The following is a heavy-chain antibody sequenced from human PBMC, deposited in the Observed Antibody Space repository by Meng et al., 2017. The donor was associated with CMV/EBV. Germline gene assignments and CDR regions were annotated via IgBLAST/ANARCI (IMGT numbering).Heavy chain of an antibody. J-gene: IGHJ4*02. Sequence: VQLRQWGAGLLKPSEPLSLTCAVYGGSFSGYYWSWIRQPPGKGLEWIGEINHSGSTNYNPSLKSRVTISVDTSKNQFSLKLSSVTAADTAVYYCARGTIFGVVWIGYFDYWGQGTLVTVSS. D-gene: IGHD3-3*02. V-gene: IGHV4-34*01. CDR1: GGSFSGYY. CDR3: ARGTIFGVVWIGYFDY. CDR2: INHSGST.